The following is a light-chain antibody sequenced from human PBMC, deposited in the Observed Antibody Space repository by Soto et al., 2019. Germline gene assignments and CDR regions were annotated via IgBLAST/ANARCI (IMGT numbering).Light chain of an antibody. CDR3: AAWDDSLNGRV. J-gene: IGLJ1*01. Sequence: VLPQPPSAPETPWQRVTISFSASSSNIRSSNVNCYQQRPRTAPKLLLYTNNQRPSRVPERFSGSKCGMSVSLAISGIQSADEADYYCAAWDDSLNGRVFGTGTMFTVL. CDR1: SSNIRSSN. V-gene: IGLV1-44*01. CDR2: TNN.